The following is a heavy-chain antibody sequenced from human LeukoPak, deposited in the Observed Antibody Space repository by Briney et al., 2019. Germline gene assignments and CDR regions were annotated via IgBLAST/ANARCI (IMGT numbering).Heavy chain of an antibody. CDR1: GFTFSSYG. Sequence: GVSLRLSCAASGFTFSSYGMHWVRQAPGKGLEWVAVIWYDGSNKYYADSVKGRFTISRDNSKNTLYLQMNSLRAEDTAVYYCARAEVSKATPGAFDIWGQGTMVTVSS. J-gene: IGHJ3*02. CDR3: ARAEVSKATPGAFDI. D-gene: IGHD2/OR15-2a*01. CDR2: IWYDGSNK. V-gene: IGHV3-33*01.